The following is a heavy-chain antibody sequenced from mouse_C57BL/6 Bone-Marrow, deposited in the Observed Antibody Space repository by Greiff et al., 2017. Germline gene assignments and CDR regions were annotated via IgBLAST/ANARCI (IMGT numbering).Heavy chain of an antibody. Sequence: VQLVESGAELVKPGASVKISCKASGYAFSSYWMNWVKQRPGKGLEWIGQIYPGDGDTNYNGKFKGKATLTADKSSSTAYMQLSSLTSEDSAVYFCAAITTVVEGGYFDVWGTGTTVTVSS. CDR2: IYPGDGDT. CDR3: AAITTVVEGGYFDV. J-gene: IGHJ1*03. V-gene: IGHV1-80*01. D-gene: IGHD1-1*01. CDR1: GYAFSSYW.